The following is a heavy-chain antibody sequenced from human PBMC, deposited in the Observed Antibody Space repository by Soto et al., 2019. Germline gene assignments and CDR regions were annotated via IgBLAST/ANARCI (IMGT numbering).Heavy chain of an antibody. D-gene: IGHD6-19*01. CDR1: GFIFSSYW. J-gene: IGHJ4*02. CDR2: VKQDGSEQ. CDR3: VGGSGWVMDY. Sequence: GGSLRLSCSASGFIFSSYWMTWVRHAPGKGLEWVANVKQDGSEQHYVDSVKGRFTISRDNVKNSLLLQMNSLRAEDTAVYYCVGGSGWVMDYWGQGTLVTVSS. V-gene: IGHV3-7*03.